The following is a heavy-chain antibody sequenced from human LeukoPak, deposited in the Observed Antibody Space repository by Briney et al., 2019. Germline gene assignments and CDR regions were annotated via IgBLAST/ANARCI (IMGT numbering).Heavy chain of an antibody. CDR1: GFTFSSYS. CDR2: ISSSSSYI. J-gene: IGHJ5*02. D-gene: IGHD3-3*01. CDR3: ARDLAIFGVVMYNWFDP. Sequence: AGGSLRLSCAAPGFTFSSYSMNWVRQAPGKGLEWVSSISSSSSYIYYADSVKGRFTISRDNAKNSLYLQMNSLRAEDTAVYYCARDLAIFGVVMYNWFDPWGQGTLVTVSS. V-gene: IGHV3-21*01.